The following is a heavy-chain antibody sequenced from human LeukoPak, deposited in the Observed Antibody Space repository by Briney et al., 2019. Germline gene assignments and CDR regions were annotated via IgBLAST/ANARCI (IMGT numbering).Heavy chain of an antibody. CDR1: GFTFSSYS. Sequence: GGSLRLSCAASGFTFSSYSMNWVRQAPGKGLEWVSSISSSSSYIYYADSVKGRFTISRDNAKNSLYLQRNSLRAEDTAVYYCARGSYDSSGYYYYWDDYWGQGTLVTVSS. D-gene: IGHD3-22*01. CDR2: ISSSSSYI. V-gene: IGHV3-21*01. CDR3: ARGSYDSSGYYYYWDDY. J-gene: IGHJ4*02.